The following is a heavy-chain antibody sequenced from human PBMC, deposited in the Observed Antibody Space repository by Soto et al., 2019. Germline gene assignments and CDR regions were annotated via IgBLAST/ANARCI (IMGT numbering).Heavy chain of an antibody. J-gene: IGHJ4*02. V-gene: IGHV1-69*02. CDR2: IIPLFGLP. CDR1: GGTFSTYT. CDR3: AFDVQTGVVYFDN. Sequence: QVQLVQSGAEVERPGSSVKFSCKASGGTFSTYTISWVRQAPGQGLEWLGRIIPLFGLPNHAQKFQDRVTITADKSTDTAYLEMNSLRPEDTAVYYCAFDVQTGVVYFDNWGQGTLVTVSS. D-gene: IGHD2-21*01.